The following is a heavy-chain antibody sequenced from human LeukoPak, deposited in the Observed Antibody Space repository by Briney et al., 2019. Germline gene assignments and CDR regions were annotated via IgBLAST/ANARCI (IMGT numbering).Heavy chain of an antibody. J-gene: IGHJ1*01. CDR2: ISWNSGSI. Sequence: PGGSLRLSCAASGFTIDDYAMHWVRQAPGKGLEWVSGISWNSGSIGYADSVKGRFTISRDNAKNSLHLQMNSLRAEDTAVYYCATYSSLNRREFQYWGQGTLLTVSS. V-gene: IGHV3-9*01. CDR1: GFTIDDYA. D-gene: IGHD3-22*01. CDR3: ATYSSLNRREFQY.